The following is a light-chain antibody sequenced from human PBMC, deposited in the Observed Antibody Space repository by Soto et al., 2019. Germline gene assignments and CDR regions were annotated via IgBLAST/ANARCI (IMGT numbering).Light chain of an antibody. J-gene: IGKJ3*01. V-gene: IGKV1-27*01. CDR2: AAS. CDR1: QGIRNF. Sequence: DIQMTQSPTSLSASVGDRVTITCRASQGIRNFVAWYQQKPGKAPKLLIYAASNLQSGVPTRFSGSGSGTVFTLTISSLQPEDVATYSCQKYSSVPVFGPGTKVEIK. CDR3: QKYSSVPV.